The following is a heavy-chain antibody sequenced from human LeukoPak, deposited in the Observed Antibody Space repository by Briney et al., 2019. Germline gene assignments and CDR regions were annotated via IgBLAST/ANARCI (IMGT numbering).Heavy chain of an antibody. J-gene: IGHJ3*02. D-gene: IGHD1-26*01. Sequence: EGSLRFSCSASGFTFSSYWMHWVRHAPGKGLVWVSRINSDGSDTSYADSVKGRFTISRDNAKNTLYLQMNSLRAEDTSVYYCARLSGTYYPAGAFDIWGQGTMVTVSS. CDR2: INSDGSDT. V-gene: IGHV3-74*01. CDR1: GFTFSSYW. CDR3: ARLSGTYYPAGAFDI.